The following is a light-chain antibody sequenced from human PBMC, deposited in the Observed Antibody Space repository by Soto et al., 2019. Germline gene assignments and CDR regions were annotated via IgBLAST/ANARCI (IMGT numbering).Light chain of an antibody. CDR2: EVS. CDR1: SSDVGAYDY. J-gene: IGLJ1*01. Sequence: QSVLTQPASVSGSPGQSITISCTGTSSDVGAYDYVSWYQHHPGKAPKYLIYEVSNRPSGVSDRFSGSKSGTTASLTIPGLQAEDEADYYCSSYTTTDPYVFGTGTKVTV. CDR3: SSYTTTDPYV. V-gene: IGLV2-14*01.